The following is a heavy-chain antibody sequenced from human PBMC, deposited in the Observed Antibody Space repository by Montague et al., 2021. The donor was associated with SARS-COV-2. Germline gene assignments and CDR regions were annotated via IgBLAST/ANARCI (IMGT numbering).Heavy chain of an antibody. V-gene: IGHV3-21*01. CDR3: ARENPDAFLNCYYFDS. CDR1: GFTFSSYS. CDR2: ISSSSSYI. J-gene: IGHJ5*01. Sequence: SLRLSCAASGFTFSSYSMNWVRQAPGKGLEWVSSISSSSSYIYYXDSVKGRFTISRDNAKNSLYLQMNSLRAEDTAVYYCARENPDAFLNCYYFDSWGQGTLVTVSS. D-gene: IGHD3/OR15-3a*01.